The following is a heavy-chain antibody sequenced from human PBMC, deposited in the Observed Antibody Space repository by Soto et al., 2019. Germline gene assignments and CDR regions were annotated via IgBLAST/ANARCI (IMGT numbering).Heavy chain of an antibody. CDR3: ARVVIAARQIYYYYMDV. Sequence: QSQTLSLTCTVSGGSVSSGSYYWSWIRQPPGKGLEWIGYIYYSGSTNYNPSLKSRVTISVDTSKNQFSLKLSSVTAADTAVYYCARVVIAARQIYYYYMDVWGKGTTVTVSS. V-gene: IGHV4-61*01. CDR2: IYYSGST. CDR1: GGSVSSGSYY. D-gene: IGHD6-6*01. J-gene: IGHJ6*03.